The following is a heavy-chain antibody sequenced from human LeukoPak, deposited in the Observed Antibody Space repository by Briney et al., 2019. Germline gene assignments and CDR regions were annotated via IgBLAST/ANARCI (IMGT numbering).Heavy chain of an antibody. J-gene: IGHJ5*02. CDR3: AKDKTYVAYWFDP. D-gene: IGHD3-10*02. Sequence: GGSLRPSCAASGIAFSSYAMNWVRQAPGKGLEWVSSISASGSTAYYADSVKGRFTISRDNSKNTLYLQMDSLRAEDTAVYYCAKDKTYVAYWFDPWGQGTLVTVSS. V-gene: IGHV3-23*01. CDR1: GIAFSSYA. CDR2: ISASGSTA.